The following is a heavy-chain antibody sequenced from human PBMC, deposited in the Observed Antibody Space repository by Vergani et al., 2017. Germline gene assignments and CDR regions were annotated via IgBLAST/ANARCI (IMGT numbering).Heavy chain of an antibody. CDR2: IKSKTDGGTT. V-gene: IGHV3-15*01. D-gene: IGHD3-22*01. CDR3: AKDSSGYYGYFDY. CDR1: GFTFSNAW. J-gene: IGHJ4*02. Sequence: EVQLVESGGGLVKPGGSLRLSWAASGFTFSNAWMSWVRQAPGKGLEWVGRIKSKTDGGTTDYAAPVKGRFTISRDDSKNTLYLQMNSLRAEDTAVYYCAKDSSGYYGYFDYWGQGTLVTVSS.